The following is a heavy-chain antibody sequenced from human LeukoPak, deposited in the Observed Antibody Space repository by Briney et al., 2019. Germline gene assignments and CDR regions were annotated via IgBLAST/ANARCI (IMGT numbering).Heavy chain of an antibody. J-gene: IGHJ4*02. V-gene: IGHV3-13*01. D-gene: IGHD1-26*01. CDR1: GFTLSNHA. Sequence: GSLRLSCAASGFTLSNHAMHWVRRATGKGLEWVSAVGIAGDTFYPGSVKGRFTISRENAKNSLYLQMNSLRAEDTAVYYCARQMTPHGNFDYWGQEPLATVSS. CDR3: ARQMTPHGNFDY. CDR2: VGIAGDT.